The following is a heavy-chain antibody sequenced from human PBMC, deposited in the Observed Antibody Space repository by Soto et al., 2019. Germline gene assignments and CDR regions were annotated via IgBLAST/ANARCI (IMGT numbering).Heavy chain of an antibody. V-gene: IGHV5-51*01. CDR2: VYPGDSKT. J-gene: IGHJ4*02. CDR1: GFTFTNYW. CDR3: ARHPNYYDSTGYYYSDS. D-gene: IGHD3-22*01. Sequence: PGESLKISCKGFGFTFTNYWIAWVRQMPGKGLEWMGIVYPGDSKTRYSPSFQGQVTISADKSITTAFLQWSSLKASDTAMYYCARHPNYYDSTGYYYSDSWGQRTLVTVSS.